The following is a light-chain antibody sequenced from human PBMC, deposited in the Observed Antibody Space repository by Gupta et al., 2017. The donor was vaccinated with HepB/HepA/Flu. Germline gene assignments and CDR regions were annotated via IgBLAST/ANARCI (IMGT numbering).Light chain of an antibody. CDR2: NVR. Sequence: QSALTQPRPVSGSPGQSVTISCTGTISDVGGYNYVSWYQQHPGKVPKLIIYNVRERPSGVPDRFSASKSDNTASLTISGLQAEDEADYHCCSYSGSYHVVFGGGTTLTVL. V-gene: IGLV2-11*01. CDR1: ISDVGGYNY. J-gene: IGLJ2*01. CDR3: CSYSGSYHVV.